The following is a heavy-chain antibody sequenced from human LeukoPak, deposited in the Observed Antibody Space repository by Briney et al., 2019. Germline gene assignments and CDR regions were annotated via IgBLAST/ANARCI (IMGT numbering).Heavy chain of an antibody. CDR1: GFTFSSYG. CDR3: AKDLKWFGELLSSGFDY. Sequence: GGSLRLSCAASGFTFSSYGMHWVRQAPGKGLEWVAFIRYDGSNKYYADSVEGRFTISRDNSKNTLYLQMNSLRAEDTAVYYCAKDLKWFGELLSSGFDYWGQGTLVTVSS. D-gene: IGHD3-10*01. CDR2: IRYDGSNK. V-gene: IGHV3-30*02. J-gene: IGHJ4*02.